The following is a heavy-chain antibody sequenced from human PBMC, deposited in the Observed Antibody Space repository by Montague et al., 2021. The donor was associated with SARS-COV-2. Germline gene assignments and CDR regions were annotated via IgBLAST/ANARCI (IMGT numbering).Heavy chain of an antibody. CDR1: GGSVSGGSYY. D-gene: IGHD3-3*01. J-gene: IGHJ6*02. CDR3: ARDPWRVTIFGVVTRYGMDV. CDR2: IYYSGST. V-gene: IGHV4-61*01. Sequence: SETLSLTCIVSGGSVSGGSYYWSWIRQPPGKELEWIGYIYYSGSTNYNPSLKSRVTISVDTSKNQFSLKLSSVTAADTAVYYCARDPWRVTIFGVVTRYGMDVWGQGTTVTVSS.